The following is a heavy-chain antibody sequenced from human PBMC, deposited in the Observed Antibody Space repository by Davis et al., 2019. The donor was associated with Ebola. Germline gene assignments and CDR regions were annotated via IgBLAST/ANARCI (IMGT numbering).Heavy chain of an antibody. Sequence: GGSLRLSCAASGFTFSSYAMSWVRQAPGKGLEWVSAISGSGGSTYYADSVKGRFTISRDNAKNTLYLQMNSLRAEDTAVYYCARDLSSSWLKRYFDLWGRGTLVTVSS. CDR1: GFTFSSYA. CDR3: ARDLSSSWLKRYFDL. D-gene: IGHD6-13*01. J-gene: IGHJ2*01. V-gene: IGHV3-23*01. CDR2: ISGSGGST.